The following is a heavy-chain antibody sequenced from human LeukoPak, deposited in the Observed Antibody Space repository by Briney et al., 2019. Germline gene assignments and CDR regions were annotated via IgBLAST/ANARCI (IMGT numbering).Heavy chain of an antibody. J-gene: IGHJ4*02. V-gene: IGHV4-34*01. CDR2: INHSGST. CDR3: ARQGYGRSSFFDH. D-gene: IGHD6-6*01. CDR1: GGSFSGYY. Sequence: SETLSLTCAVYGGSFSGYYWSWIRQPPGKGLEWIGEINHSGSTNYNPSLKSRVTISADKSKNQLSLKLNSVTAADTAVYYCARQGYGRSSFFDHWGQGTLVTVSS.